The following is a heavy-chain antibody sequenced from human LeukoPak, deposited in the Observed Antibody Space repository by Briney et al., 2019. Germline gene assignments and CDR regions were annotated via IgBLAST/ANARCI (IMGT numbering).Heavy chain of an antibody. CDR2: IYYSGST. J-gene: IGHJ4*02. Sequence: SQTLSLTCTVSGGSLSSGGYCWSWIRQHPGKGLEWIGYIYYSGSTYYNPSLKSRVAISVDTSKNQFSLKLSSVTAADTAVYYCARDRLWFGESDWGQGTLVTVSS. CDR1: GGSLSSGGYC. CDR3: ARDRLWFGESD. D-gene: IGHD3-10*01. V-gene: IGHV4-31*03.